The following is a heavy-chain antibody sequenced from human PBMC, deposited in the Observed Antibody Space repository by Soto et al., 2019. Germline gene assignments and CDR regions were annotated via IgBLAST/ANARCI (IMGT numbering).Heavy chain of an antibody. V-gene: IGHV1-69*01. D-gene: IGHD1-26*01. CDR3: LYRRHMGGGYIYYGLDV. J-gene: IGHJ6*02. CDR2: IIPIFGSA. CDR1: GDTFSNYA. Sequence: QVQLVQSGAEVKKPGSSVKVSCKASGDTFSNYAITWVRQAPGQGLEWMGGIIPIFGSANYAQKFQGRVAMTADESASTAYVELSRLRSDDTALYCGLYRRHMGGGYIYYGLDVWGQGTTVTVSS.